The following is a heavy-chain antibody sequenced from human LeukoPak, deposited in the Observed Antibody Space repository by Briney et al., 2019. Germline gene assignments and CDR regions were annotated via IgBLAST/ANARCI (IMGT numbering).Heavy chain of an antibody. V-gene: IGHV1-18*01. CDR1: GYTFTSYG. D-gene: IGHD3-22*01. CDR3: ARRSDDYDSSAYYH. Sequence: ASVKVSCKASGYTFTSYGISWVRQAPGQGLEWMGWISAYNGNTNYAQKLQGRVTMTTDTSTSTAYMELRSLRSEDTAVYYCARRSDDYDSSAYYHWGQGTLVTVSS. J-gene: IGHJ4*02. CDR2: ISAYNGNT.